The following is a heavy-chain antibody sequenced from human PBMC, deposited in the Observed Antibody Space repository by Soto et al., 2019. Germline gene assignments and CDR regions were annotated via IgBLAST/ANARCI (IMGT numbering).Heavy chain of an antibody. D-gene: IGHD1-26*01. CDR2: IIPIFGTA. CDR3: ASPAHIVGATGYFQH. J-gene: IGHJ1*01. V-gene: IGHV1-69*01. Sequence: QVQLVQSGAEVKKPGSSVKVSCKASGGTFSSYAISWVRQAPGQGLEWMGGIIPIFGTANYAQKFQGRVTITADESTSTAYMELSSMRSEDTAVYYCASPAHIVGATGYFQHWGQGTLVTVSS. CDR1: GGTFSSYA.